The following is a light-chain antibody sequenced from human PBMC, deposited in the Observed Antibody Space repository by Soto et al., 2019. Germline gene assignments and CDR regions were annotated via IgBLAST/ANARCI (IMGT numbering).Light chain of an antibody. Sequence: EIVMTQSPATLSVSPGERATLSCRASQSVSSNLAWYQQKPGQAPRLLIYGASTRATGITARFSGSESGTEFTLTISSLQSEDFAVYYCQQYNNWPHTFGQGTKLEIK. CDR1: QSVSSN. CDR2: GAS. CDR3: QQYNNWPHT. V-gene: IGKV3-15*01. J-gene: IGKJ2*01.